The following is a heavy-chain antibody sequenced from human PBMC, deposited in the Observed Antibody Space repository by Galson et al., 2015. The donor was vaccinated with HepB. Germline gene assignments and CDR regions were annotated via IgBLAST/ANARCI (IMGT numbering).Heavy chain of an antibody. D-gene: IGHD4-17*01. CDR3: AKAFYGDYYFDY. CDR1: GFTFSSYA. CDR2: ISGSGGST. V-gene: IGHV3-23*01. J-gene: IGHJ4*02. Sequence: SLRLSCAASGFTFSSYAMSWVRQAPGKGLEWVSAISGSGGSTYYADSVKGRFTISRDNSKNTLYLQMDSLRAEDTAVYYCAKAFYGDYYFDYWGQGTLVTVSS.